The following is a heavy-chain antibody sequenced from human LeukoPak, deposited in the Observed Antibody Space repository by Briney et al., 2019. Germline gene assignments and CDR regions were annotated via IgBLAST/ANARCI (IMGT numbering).Heavy chain of an antibody. J-gene: IGHJ4*02. CDR1: GYTFSNYA. CDR2: INVGNGNT. D-gene: IGHD3-22*01. Sequence: ASVKVSCKASGYTFSNYAIHWVRQAPGQGLEWMGWINVGNGNTKTAQKFQGRVTMTRDTSTSTVYMELSSLRSEDTAVYYCASDALKSGYPDYWGQGTLVTVSS. CDR3: ASDALKSGYPDY. V-gene: IGHV1-3*01.